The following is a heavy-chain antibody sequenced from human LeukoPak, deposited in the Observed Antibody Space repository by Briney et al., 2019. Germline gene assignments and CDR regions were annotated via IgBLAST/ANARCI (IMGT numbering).Heavy chain of an antibody. Sequence: SETLSLTCAVYGGSFSGYYWSWIRQPPGKGLEWIGEINHSGSTNYNLSLKSRVTISVDTSKNQFSLKLSSVTAADTAVYYCARGLAYGGKRAPFVYWGQGTLVTVSS. V-gene: IGHV4-34*01. J-gene: IGHJ4*02. CDR3: ARGLAYGGKRAPFVY. CDR1: GGSFSGYY. D-gene: IGHD4-23*01. CDR2: INHSGST.